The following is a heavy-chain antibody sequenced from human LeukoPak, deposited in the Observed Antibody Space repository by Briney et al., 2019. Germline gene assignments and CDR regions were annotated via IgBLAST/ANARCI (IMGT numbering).Heavy chain of an antibody. CDR1: GYSFTSYW. CDR2: IYPGDSDT. CDR3: ARSDYDYVWGSYRPSYWYFDL. V-gene: IGHV5-51*01. Sequence: GESLKISCKGSGYSFTSYWIGWVRQMPGKGLEWMGIIYPGDSDTRYSPSFQGQVTISADKSISTAYLQWSSLKASDTAMYYCARSDYDYVWGSYRPSYWYFDLWGRGTLVTVSS. D-gene: IGHD3-16*02. J-gene: IGHJ2*01.